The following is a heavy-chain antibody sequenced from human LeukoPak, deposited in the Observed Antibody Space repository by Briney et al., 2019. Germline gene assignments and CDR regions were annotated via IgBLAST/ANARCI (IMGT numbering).Heavy chain of an antibody. CDR1: VYTCTCYY. CDR2: IKPNSGGT. V-gene: IGHV1-2*02. D-gene: IGHD5-12*01. J-gene: IGHJ4*02. CDR3: ASLRGGYEPFVY. Sequence: ASVNVSFKSTVYTCTCYYMHWVRQPPSQGREWMGLIKPNSGGTNYAQKFQGRVTMTRDRSISTAYMELSSLRSGDTGVLYCASLRGGYEPFVYWGPGALVTVSS.